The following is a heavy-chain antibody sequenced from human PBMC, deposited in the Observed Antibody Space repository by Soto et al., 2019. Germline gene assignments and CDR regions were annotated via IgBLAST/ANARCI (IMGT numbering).Heavy chain of an antibody. V-gene: IGHV1-8*01. CDR2: MNPNSGNT. Sequence: ASVKVSCKASGYTFTSYDINWVRQATGQGLEWMGWMNPNSGNTGYAQKFQGRVTMTRNTSISTAYMELSSLRSEDTAVYYCAREGRGYYYMDVWGKGTTVTVSS. CDR3: AREGRGYYYMDV. J-gene: IGHJ6*03. D-gene: IGHD3-10*01. CDR1: GYTFTSYD.